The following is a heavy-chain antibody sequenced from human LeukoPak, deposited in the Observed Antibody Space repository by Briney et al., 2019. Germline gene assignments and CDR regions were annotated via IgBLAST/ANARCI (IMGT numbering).Heavy chain of an antibody. CDR2: IRSNSDGGTI. CDR1: GFTFSNAW. Sequence: GSLSLSCATSGFTFSNAWMNWVRQAPGKGLEWVGRIRSNSDGGTIDYAAPVKGRFTLSRDDSKTTLYLQMNSLQTEDTAVYYCATDFYDSTWGQGTLVTVSS. V-gene: IGHV3-15*07. CDR3: ATDFYDST. J-gene: IGHJ5*02. D-gene: IGHD3-22*01.